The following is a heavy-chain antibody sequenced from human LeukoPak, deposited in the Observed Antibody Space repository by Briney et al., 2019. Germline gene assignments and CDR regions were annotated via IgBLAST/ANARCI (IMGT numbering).Heavy chain of an antibody. CDR2: IYSGGST. D-gene: IGHD2-15*01. Sequence: SGGSLRLSCAASGFTVSSNYMSWVRQAPGKGLEWVSVIYSGGSTYYADSVKGRFTISRDNSKNTLYLQMNSLRAEDTAVYYCASPENYCSGGSCYLLWGQGTLVTVSS. V-gene: IGHV3-66*01. CDR1: GFTVSSNY. CDR3: ASPENYCSGGSCYLL. J-gene: IGHJ4*02.